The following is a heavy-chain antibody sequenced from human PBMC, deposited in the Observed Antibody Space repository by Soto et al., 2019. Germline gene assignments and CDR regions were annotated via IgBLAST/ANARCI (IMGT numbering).Heavy chain of an antibody. Sequence: EVQLVESGGGLVKPGGSLRLSCAASGFTFSSYSMNWVRQAPGEGLEWVSSISSSSSYIYYADSVKGRFTISRDNAKNSLYLQMNSLRAEDTAVYYCARDGARYSSSYYFDYWGQGTLVTVSS. J-gene: IGHJ4*02. CDR1: GFTFSSYS. CDR2: ISSSSSYI. CDR3: ARDGARYSSSYYFDY. V-gene: IGHV3-21*01. D-gene: IGHD6-6*01.